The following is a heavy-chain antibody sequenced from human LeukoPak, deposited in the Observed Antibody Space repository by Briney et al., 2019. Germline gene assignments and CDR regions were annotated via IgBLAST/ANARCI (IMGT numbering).Heavy chain of an antibody. CDR1: GYSIGSGYY. D-gene: IGHD6-13*01. J-gene: IGHJ4*02. V-gene: IGHV4-38-2*02. Sequence: SETLSLTCAVSGYSIGSGYYWGWIRQPPGKGLEWIGSIYHSGSTYYNPSLKSRVTISVDTSKNQSSLKLSSVTAADTAVYYCARDLYSSSWYQTQYFDYWGQGTLVTVSS. CDR3: ARDLYSSSWYQTQYFDY. CDR2: IYHSGST.